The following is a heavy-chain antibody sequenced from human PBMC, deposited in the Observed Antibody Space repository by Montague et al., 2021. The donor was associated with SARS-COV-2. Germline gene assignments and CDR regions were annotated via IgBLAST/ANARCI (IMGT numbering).Heavy chain of an antibody. Sequence: SETLSLTCTVSGGSISSSSYYWGWIRQPPGKGLEWIGSIYYSGSTYYNPSLKSRVTISVDTSKNQFSLKLSSVTAADTAVYYCARKASRGITSFGVVTASYDFDYWGQGTLATVSS. CDR2: IYYSGST. V-gene: IGHV4-39*01. CDR3: ARKASRGITSFGVVTASYDFDY. CDR1: GGSISSSSYY. D-gene: IGHD3-3*01. J-gene: IGHJ4*02.